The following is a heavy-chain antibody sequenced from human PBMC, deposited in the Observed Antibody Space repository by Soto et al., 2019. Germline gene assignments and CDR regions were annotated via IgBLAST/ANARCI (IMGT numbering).Heavy chain of an antibody. CDR1: GFTFSSYA. J-gene: IGHJ4*02. D-gene: IGHD2-2*01. Sequence: EVQLLESGGGLVQPGGSLRLSCAASGFTFSSYAMSWVRQAPGKGLEWVSAISGSGGSTYYADSVKGRFTISRDNSKNTLYLQMNSLRAEDTAVYYCAKSDNPHCSSTSCYDVRPGDIVATITGALDYWGQGTLVTVSS. CDR3: AKSDNPHCSSTSCYDVRPGDIVATITGALDY. V-gene: IGHV3-23*01. CDR2: ISGSGGST.